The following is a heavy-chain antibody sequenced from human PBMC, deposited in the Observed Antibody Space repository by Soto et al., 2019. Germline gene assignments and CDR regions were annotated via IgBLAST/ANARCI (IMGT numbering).Heavy chain of an antibody. V-gene: IGHV3-48*02. CDR1: GFNFGYYS. CDR2: ISGTGTIT. CDR3: ARVRGSYRYGWADY. Sequence: PGGSLTLSCAGSGFNFGYYSLNWVRQAPGKGLEWVASISGTGTITYYADSVKGRFTITRDNAKNLLYLQMNSLRDEDTAVYYCARVRGSYRYGWADYWGQGTRVTVS. J-gene: IGHJ4*02. D-gene: IGHD5-18*01.